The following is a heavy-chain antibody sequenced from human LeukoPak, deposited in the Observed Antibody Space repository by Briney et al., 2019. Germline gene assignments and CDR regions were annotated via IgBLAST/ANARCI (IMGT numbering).Heavy chain of an antibody. CDR3: ARGGLPDGNEGPIDY. D-gene: IGHD1-1*01. V-gene: IGHV4-59*01. J-gene: IGHJ4*02. CDR1: GVSISSYY. Sequence: PAETLSLTCTVSGVSISSYYWSWVRQPPGKGLEWIGYIYYSGSTNYNPSLKSRVTISVDTSKNQFSLKLSSVTAADTAVYYCARGGLPDGNEGPIDYWGQGTLVTVSS. CDR2: IYYSGST.